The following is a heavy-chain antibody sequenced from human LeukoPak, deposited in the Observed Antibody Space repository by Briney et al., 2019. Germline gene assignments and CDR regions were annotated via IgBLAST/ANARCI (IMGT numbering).Heavy chain of an antibody. Sequence: ASVKVSCKTSGYTFTDYYIHWVRQAPGQGLEWMGRINPNSGGTNYAQKFQGRVTMTRDTSISTAYMELSRLRSDDTAVYYCARGLSQVTMVRGVIIIWYYWGQGTLVTVSS. D-gene: IGHD3-10*01. CDR1: GYTFTDYY. CDR2: INPNSGGT. CDR3: ARGLSQVTMVRGVIIIWYY. V-gene: IGHV1-2*02. J-gene: IGHJ4*02.